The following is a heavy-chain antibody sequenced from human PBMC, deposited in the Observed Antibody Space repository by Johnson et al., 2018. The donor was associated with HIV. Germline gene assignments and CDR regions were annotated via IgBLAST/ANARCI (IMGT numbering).Heavy chain of an antibody. J-gene: IGHJ3*02. V-gene: IGHV3-49*04. CDR2: IRSKAYGGTT. CDR1: GFTFGDYA. D-gene: IGHD3-10*01. CDR3: TKDRGQFGDGVPDAFDI. Sequence: VQLVESGGGVVQPGRSLRLSCAASGFTFGDYAMSWVRQAPGKGLEWVGFIRSKAYGGTTEYAASVKGRFTISRDDSKNTVSLQMKSLRAEDTAVYYCTKDRGQFGDGVPDAFDIWGQGTMVTVSS.